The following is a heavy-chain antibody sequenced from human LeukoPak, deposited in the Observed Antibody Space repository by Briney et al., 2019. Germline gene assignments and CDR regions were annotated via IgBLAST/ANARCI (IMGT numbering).Heavy chain of an antibody. J-gene: IGHJ4*02. CDR1: GFTVSNNY. V-gene: IGHV3-53*01. Sequence: GRSLRLSCSASGFTVSNNYMAWVRQAPGKGLECVSFMYSDVNTYYADSVKGRFTISTDNSENKLYLQMNSLRAEDTAVYYCARGVLGLKPLDYWGQGTLVTVSS. CDR2: MYSDVNT. CDR3: ARGVLGLKPLDY. D-gene: IGHD1-26*01.